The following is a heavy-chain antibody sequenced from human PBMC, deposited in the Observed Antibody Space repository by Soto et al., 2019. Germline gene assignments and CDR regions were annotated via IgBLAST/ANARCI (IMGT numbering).Heavy chain of an antibody. D-gene: IGHD3-10*01. Sequence: GASVKVSCKASGGTFSSYTISWVRQAPGQGLEWMGRIIPILGIANYAQKFQGRVTITADKSASTAYMELSSLRSEDTAVYYCARDQDSYGSGSHRAFDIWGQGTMVTVSS. V-gene: IGHV1-69*04. J-gene: IGHJ3*02. CDR2: IIPILGIA. CDR3: ARDQDSYGSGSHRAFDI. CDR1: GGTFSSYT.